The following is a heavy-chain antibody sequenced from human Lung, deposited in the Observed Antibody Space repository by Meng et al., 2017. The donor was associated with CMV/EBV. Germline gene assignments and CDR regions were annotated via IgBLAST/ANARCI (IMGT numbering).Heavy chain of an antibody. CDR3: ARAIIRGVPAVDYYYGMDV. Sequence: SVXVSXKASGGTFSNYPVSWVRHAPGLGLEWMGGFIPIFGTPNYAQKFQGRVTITADKSTSTAYMELSSLRSEDTAVYYCARAIIRGVPAVDYYYGMDVWGQGTTVTVSS. D-gene: IGHD2-2*01. V-gene: IGHV1-69*06. J-gene: IGHJ6*02. CDR2: FIPIFGTP. CDR1: GGTFSNYP.